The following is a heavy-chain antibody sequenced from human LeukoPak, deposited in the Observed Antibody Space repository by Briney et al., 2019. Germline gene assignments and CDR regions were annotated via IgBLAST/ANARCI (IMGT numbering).Heavy chain of an antibody. Sequence: SETLSLTCAVSGYSVSSGYYWGWIWQPPGKGLEWIGSIYHSGSTYYNPSLKSRVTISVDTSKNQFSLKLSSVTAADTAVYYCARGRGGYSDYRGQGTLVTVSS. V-gene: IGHV4-38-2*01. CDR1: GYSVSSGYY. D-gene: IGHD3-10*01. CDR3: ARGRGGYSDY. J-gene: IGHJ4*02. CDR2: IYHSGST.